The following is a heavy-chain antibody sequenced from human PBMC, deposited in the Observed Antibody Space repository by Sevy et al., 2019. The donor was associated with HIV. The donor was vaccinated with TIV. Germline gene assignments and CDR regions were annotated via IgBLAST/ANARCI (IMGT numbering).Heavy chain of an antibody. Sequence: SETLSLTCAVYGGSFSGYYWSWIRQPPGKGLEWIGEINHSGSTNYNPSLKSRVTISVDTSKNQFSLKRSSVTAADTAVYYCATSSDSSSWSYYYYYGMDVWGQGTTVTVSS. CDR1: GGSFSGYY. CDR2: INHSGST. CDR3: ATSSDSSSWSYYYYYGMDV. D-gene: IGHD6-13*01. J-gene: IGHJ6*02. V-gene: IGHV4-34*01.